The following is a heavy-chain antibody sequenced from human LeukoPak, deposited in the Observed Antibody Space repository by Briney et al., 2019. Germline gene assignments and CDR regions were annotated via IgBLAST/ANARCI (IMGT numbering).Heavy chain of an antibody. V-gene: IGHV1-18*01. Sequence: ASVKVSCKASGYTFTSYGISWVRQAPGQGLEWMGWISAYNVNTNDAQKLQGRVTMTTDTSTTTAYMELRSLRSDDTAVYYCARVGGNYYDSSGYYYFDYWGQGTLVTVSS. CDR3: ARVGGNYYDSSGYYYFDY. CDR1: GYTFTSYG. J-gene: IGHJ4*02. D-gene: IGHD3-22*01. CDR2: ISAYNVNT.